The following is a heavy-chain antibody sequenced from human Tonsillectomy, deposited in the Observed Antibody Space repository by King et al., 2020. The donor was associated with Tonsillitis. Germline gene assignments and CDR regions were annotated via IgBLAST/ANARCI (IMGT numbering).Heavy chain of an antibody. CDR3: ARGRRRSNAYDI. Sequence: VQLVESGGGLVQPGGSLRLSCAASGFTFSIYWMHWVRQAPGKGLVWGSRLNLDGSSRTYADAVKGRFTISRDNAKNTLYVQMNSLRAEDTAVYYCARGRRRSNAYDIWGQGKMVTVSS. CDR1: GFTFSIYW. J-gene: IGHJ3*02. CDR2: LNLDGSSR. V-gene: IGHV3-74*01.